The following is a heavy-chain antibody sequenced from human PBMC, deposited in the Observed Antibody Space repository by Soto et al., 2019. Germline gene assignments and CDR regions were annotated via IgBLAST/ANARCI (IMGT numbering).Heavy chain of an antibody. CDR2: IYYSGIT. CDR1: GASISDSSYF. Sequence: SETLSLTCTVSGASISDSSYFWGWIRQPPGKGLECIESIYYSGITHYNPSLKSRVTISVDTSKNQFSLKLSSVTAADTAVYYCASANYYDSSGSDYWGQGTLVT. D-gene: IGHD3-22*01. J-gene: IGHJ4*02. V-gene: IGHV4-39*01. CDR3: ASANYYDSSGSDY.